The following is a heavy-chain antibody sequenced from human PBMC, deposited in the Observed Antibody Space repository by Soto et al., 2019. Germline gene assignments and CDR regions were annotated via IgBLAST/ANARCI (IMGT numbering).Heavy chain of an antibody. V-gene: IGHV4-61*01. CDR2: IYYTGST. J-gene: IGHJ3*02. D-gene: IGHD3-3*01. CDR1: GGTVTGETYY. Sequence: QVQLQESGPGLVKPSETLSLSCSVSGGTVTGETYYWTWIRQPPGEGLEWIGFIYYTGSTNYNPSLKSRVTMSVDTSKTQFSLRLSSVTAADTAVYYCARFSLPTMEYLFSLDAFDIWGPGTRVTVSS. CDR3: ARFSLPTMEYLFSLDAFDI.